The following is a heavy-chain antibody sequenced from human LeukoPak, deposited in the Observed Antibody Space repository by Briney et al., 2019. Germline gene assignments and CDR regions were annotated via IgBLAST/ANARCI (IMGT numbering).Heavy chain of an antibody. CDR1: VGTFSSYA. CDR3: ARVKTFGEYYYYYYYMDV. Sequence: SVKVSCKASVGTFSSYAISWVRQAPGQGLEWMGGIIPIFGTANYAQKFQGRVTITADESTRTAYMELSSLRSEDTAVYYCARVKTFGEYYYYYYYMDVWGKGTTVTVSS. D-gene: IGHD3-10*01. V-gene: IGHV1-69*13. J-gene: IGHJ6*03. CDR2: IIPIFGTA.